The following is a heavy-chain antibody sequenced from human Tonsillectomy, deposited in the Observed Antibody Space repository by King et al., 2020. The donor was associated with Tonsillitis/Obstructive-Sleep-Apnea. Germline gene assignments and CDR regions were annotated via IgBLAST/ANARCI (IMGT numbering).Heavy chain of an antibody. J-gene: IGHJ6*02. D-gene: IGHD3-22*01. CDR2: IRSKPHGGTI. V-gene: IGHV3-49*04. CDR3: TRETVIAPYGMDV. Sequence: EVQLVESGGGLVQPGRSLKLACTASGFRFGDYAMSWVRQAPGKGLEWVSFIRSKPHGGTIEYAASVKGRFTISRDDFKRIAYLQMNRLKTEDTAVYYCTRETVIAPYGMDVWGQGPTVTVSS. CDR1: GFRFGDYA.